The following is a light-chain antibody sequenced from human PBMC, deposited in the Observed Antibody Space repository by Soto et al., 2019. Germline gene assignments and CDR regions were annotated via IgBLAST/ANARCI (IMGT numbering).Light chain of an antibody. CDR1: QSVSSSY. CDR3: QQYGSSLGVT. J-gene: IGKJ4*01. V-gene: IGKV3-20*01. CDR2: GAS. Sequence: EVELTQSPGTLSLSPWERATLSCRASQSVSSSYLAWYQQKPGQAPRLLIYGASSRATGIPDRFSGSGSGTDFTLTISRLEPEDFAVYYCQQYGSSLGVTFGGGTKVDIK.